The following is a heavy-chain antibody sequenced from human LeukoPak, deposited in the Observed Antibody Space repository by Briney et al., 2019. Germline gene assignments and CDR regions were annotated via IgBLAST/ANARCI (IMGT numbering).Heavy chain of an antibody. CDR1: GGSVSSGSYY. Sequence: PSETLSLTCTVSGGSVSSGSYYWSWIRQPPGKGLEWIGYIYYSGSTNYNPSLKSRVTISVDTSKNQFSLKLSSVTAADTAVYYCARGGAYCGGDCSPVDYWGQGTLVTVSS. J-gene: IGHJ4*02. D-gene: IGHD2-21*02. CDR3: ARGGAYCGGDCSPVDY. V-gene: IGHV4-61*01. CDR2: IYYSGST.